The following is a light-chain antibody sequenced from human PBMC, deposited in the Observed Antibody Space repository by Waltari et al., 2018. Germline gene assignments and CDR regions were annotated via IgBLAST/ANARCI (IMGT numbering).Light chain of an antibody. CDR1: QSLLYRPNNQNY. CDR2: WAS. Sequence: DIVMTQSPESLAVSLGERATINCKSSQSLLYRPNNQNYLTWYQRKPGQPPKLLISWASTRESGVPDRFSGSGSGTDFTLTISSLQAEDVAVYYCQQSYTTPLTFGGGTSVEIK. V-gene: IGKV4-1*01. J-gene: IGKJ4*01. CDR3: QQSYTTPLT.